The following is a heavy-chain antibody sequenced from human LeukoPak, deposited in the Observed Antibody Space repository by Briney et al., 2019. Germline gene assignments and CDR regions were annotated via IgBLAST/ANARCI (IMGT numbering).Heavy chain of an antibody. J-gene: IGHJ4*02. D-gene: IGHD6-6*01. CDR2: ISTSSSTI. Sequence: GGSLRLSCAASGFTFSSCAMSWVRQAPGKGLEWVSFISTSSSTIYYADSVKGRFTISRDNAKNSLFLQMNNLRDEDTAVYYCARPLVFWGQGTLVTVSS. CDR3: ARPLVF. CDR1: GFTFSSCA. V-gene: IGHV3-48*02.